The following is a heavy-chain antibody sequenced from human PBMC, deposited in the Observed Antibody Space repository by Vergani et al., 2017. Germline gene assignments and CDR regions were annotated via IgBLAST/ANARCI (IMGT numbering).Heavy chain of an antibody. CDR3: ARQRYGSSEEWYFDL. Sequence: QVQLQESGPGLVKPSETLSLTCAVSGYSISSGYYWGWIRQPPGKGLEWIGSIYHSGSTYYNPSLKSRVTISVDTSKNQFSLKLSSVTAAHTAVYYCARQRYGSSEEWYFDLWGRGTLVTVSS. CDR2: IYHSGST. CDR1: GYSISSGYY. D-gene: IGHD6-6*01. V-gene: IGHV4-38-2*01. J-gene: IGHJ2*01.